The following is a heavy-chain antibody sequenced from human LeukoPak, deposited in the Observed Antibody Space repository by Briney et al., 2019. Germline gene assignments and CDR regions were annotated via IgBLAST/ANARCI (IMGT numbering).Heavy chain of an antibody. V-gene: IGHV3-23*01. CDR3: AKDRPNFHENSGHYYRRDGDS. CDR1: GFTFYMYA. Sequence: PGGSLTLSCQASGFTFYMYAMSWVRQAPGKGLEWVASMCGTAGCTFYPDSVKGRLTISRDNSKNVLYLRMNSPTAEDTAIYYCAKDRPNFHENSGHYYRRDGDSWGQGTLVTVSS. D-gene: IGHD3-22*01. J-gene: IGHJ5*01. CDR2: MCGTAGCT.